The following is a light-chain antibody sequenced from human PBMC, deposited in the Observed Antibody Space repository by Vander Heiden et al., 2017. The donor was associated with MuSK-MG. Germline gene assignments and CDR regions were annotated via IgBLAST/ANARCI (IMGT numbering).Light chain of an antibody. CDR2: AAS. CDR3: QQLNSYPIT. Sequence: DIQLTESPSFLSASVGDRVTITCRASQGISSYLDWYQQKPGKAPKLLIYAASTLQSGVPSRFSGSGSGTEFTLTISSLQPEDFATYSCQQLNSYPITFGGGTKVEIK. J-gene: IGKJ4*01. CDR1: QGISSY. V-gene: IGKV1-9*01.